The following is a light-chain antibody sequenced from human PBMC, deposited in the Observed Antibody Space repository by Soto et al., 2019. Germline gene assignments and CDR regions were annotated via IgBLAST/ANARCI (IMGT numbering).Light chain of an antibody. Sequence: ERVMTQSPATLSVSPGERATLSCRASQTVRNNYLAWYQQKPGQAPRLLIYGASSRATGIPDRFSGSGSGTDFTLTISRLEPEDFAVYYCQQYGSSPTTFGQGTRLEIK. CDR1: QTVRNNY. CDR3: QQYGSSPTT. CDR2: GAS. V-gene: IGKV3-20*01. J-gene: IGKJ5*01.